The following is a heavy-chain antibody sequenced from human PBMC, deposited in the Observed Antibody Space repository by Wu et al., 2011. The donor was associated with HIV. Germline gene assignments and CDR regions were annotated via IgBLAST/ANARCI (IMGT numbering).Heavy chain of an antibody. V-gene: IGHV1-18*01. Sequence: QIQLVQSGAEVRKPGASVKVSCKASGYTFTNYGINWLRQAPGQGLEWMGWIGVYNGDTIYVQRLQGRITVTTDTSTNTAYMELRGLRSGDTAVYYCAGDLARGAPGLSAIWGPGTMVTVSS. J-gene: IGHJ3*02. CDR1: GYTFTNYG. CDR3: AGDLARGAPGLSAI. CDR2: IGVYNGDT. D-gene: IGHD3-10*01.